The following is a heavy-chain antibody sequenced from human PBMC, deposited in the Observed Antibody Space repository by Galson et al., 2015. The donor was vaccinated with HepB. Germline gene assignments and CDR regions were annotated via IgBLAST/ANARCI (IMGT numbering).Heavy chain of an antibody. CDR1: GGSFSGYY. J-gene: IGHJ6*03. D-gene: IGHD3-22*01. CDR2: INHSGST. Sequence: ETLSLTCAVYGGSFSGYYWSWIRQPPGKGLEWIGEINHSGSTSYNPSLKSRVTISVDTSKNQFSLKLSSVTAADTAVYYCARGRGSSGYYGTRYYYYYYMDVWGKGTTVTVSS. CDR3: ARGRGSSGYYGTRYYYYYYMDV. V-gene: IGHV4-34*01.